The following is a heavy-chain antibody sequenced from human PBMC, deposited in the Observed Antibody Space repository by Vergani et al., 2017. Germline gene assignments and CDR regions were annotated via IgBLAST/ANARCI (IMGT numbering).Heavy chain of an antibody. CDR3: AGAPPYYDILTGYDYGMDV. J-gene: IGHJ6*02. CDR1: GGTFSSYA. D-gene: IGHD3-9*01. CDR2: IIPIFGTA. Sequence: QVQLVQSGAEVKKPGSSVKVSCKASGGTFSSYAISWVRQAPGQGLEWMGRIIPIFGTANYAQKFQGRVTITADESTSTAYMELSSLRSEDTAVYYCAGAPPYYDILTGYDYGMDVWGQGTTVTVSS. V-gene: IGHV1-69*13.